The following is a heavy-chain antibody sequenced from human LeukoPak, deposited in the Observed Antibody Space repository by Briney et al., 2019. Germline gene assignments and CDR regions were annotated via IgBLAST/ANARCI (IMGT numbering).Heavy chain of an antibody. CDR3: ARDRYTKNYFDALDL. D-gene: IGHD3-16*02. Sequence: GGSLRLSCAASGFNFSSYGMHWVRQAPGKGLEWVAFIRYDGSNKYYADSVKGRFSISRDNSKNTLFLQMNSLRPEDTAVYYCARDRYTKNYFDALDLWGQGSTVTVSS. CDR2: IRYDGSNK. J-gene: IGHJ3*01. CDR1: GFNFSSYG. V-gene: IGHV3-30*02.